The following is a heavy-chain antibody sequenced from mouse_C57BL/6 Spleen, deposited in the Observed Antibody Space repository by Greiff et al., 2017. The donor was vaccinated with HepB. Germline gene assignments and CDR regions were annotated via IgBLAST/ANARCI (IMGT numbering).Heavy chain of an antibody. J-gene: IGHJ3*01. CDR2: IDPSDSYT. D-gene: IGHD1-1*01. V-gene: IGHV1-69*01. CDR1: GYTFTSYG. Sequence: VQLQQPGAELAMPGASVKLSCKASGYTFTSYGMHWVKQRTGQGLEWIGEIDPSDSYTNYNQKFKGKSTLTVDKSSSTAYMQRSSLTSEDSAVYDCARGDYYGSSYHAYWGQGTLVTVSA. CDR3: ARGDYYGSSYHAY.